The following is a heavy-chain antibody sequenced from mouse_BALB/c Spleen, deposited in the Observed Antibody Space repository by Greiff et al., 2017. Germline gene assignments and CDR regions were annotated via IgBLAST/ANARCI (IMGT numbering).Heavy chain of an antibody. Sequence: QVQLQQSGAELVKPGASVKLSCKASGYTFTSYYMYWVKQRPGQGLEWIGEINPSNGGTNFNEKFKSKATLTVDKSSSTAYMQLSSLTSEDSAVYYCTRSITTAFDYWGQGTTLTVSS. V-gene: IGHV1S81*02. CDR2: INPSNGGT. CDR3: TRSITTAFDY. J-gene: IGHJ2*01. D-gene: IGHD1-2*01. CDR1: GYTFTSYY.